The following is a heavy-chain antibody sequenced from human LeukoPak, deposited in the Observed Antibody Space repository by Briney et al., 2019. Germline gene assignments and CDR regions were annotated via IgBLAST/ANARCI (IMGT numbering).Heavy chain of an antibody. Sequence: PSETLSLTCAVSGSSISSDYYWGWIRQPPGKGLEWIGSINHSGRTYYNPSLTSRVTISVDTSKNQFSLKLSSVTAADTAVYYCARTTEGGYTYGYFYYYYMDVWGKGTTVTISS. D-gene: IGHD5-18*01. CDR1: GSSISSDYY. J-gene: IGHJ6*03. CDR3: ARTTEGGYTYGYFYYYYMDV. CDR2: INHSGRT. V-gene: IGHV4-38-2*01.